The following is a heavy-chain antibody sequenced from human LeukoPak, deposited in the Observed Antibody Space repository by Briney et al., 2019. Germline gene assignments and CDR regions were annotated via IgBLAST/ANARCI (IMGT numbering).Heavy chain of an antibody. Sequence: SATLSLTWAVYGGCFRGNYWSWIRQPPGKGLEWIGETNHSGSTNYNPSLKSRVTISVDTSKNQFSLKLSSVTAADTAVYYCARVGGNYYGSGSHAPFDYWGQGTLVTVSS. D-gene: IGHD3-10*01. CDR1: GGCFRGNY. V-gene: IGHV4-34*01. CDR3: ARVGGNYYGSGSHAPFDY. CDR2: TNHSGST. J-gene: IGHJ4*02.